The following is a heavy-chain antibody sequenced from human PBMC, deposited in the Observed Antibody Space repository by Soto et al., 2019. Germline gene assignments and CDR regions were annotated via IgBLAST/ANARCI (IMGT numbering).Heavy chain of an antibody. D-gene: IGHD3-10*01. J-gene: IGHJ6*02. CDR1: GFTFDDYA. Sequence: GGSLRLSCAASGFTFDDYARHWVRQAPGKGLEWVSLISWDGGNTYYADSVKGRLTISRDNSKNSLYLQMNSLRAEDTALYYCVKGDRGSGSYLRQPYFYFGMDVWGQGTTVTVSS. CDR3: VKGDRGSGSYLRQPYFYFGMDV. CDR2: ISWDGGNT. V-gene: IGHV3-43D*04.